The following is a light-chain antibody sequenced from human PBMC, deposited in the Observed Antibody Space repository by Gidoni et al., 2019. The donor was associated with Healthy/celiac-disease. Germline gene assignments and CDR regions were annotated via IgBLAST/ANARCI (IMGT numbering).Light chain of an antibody. Sequence: DIQMTQSPSSLSASVGDRVTITCRASQSISSYLNWYQQKPGKAPTLLIYAASSLQSGVPSRFSGSGSGTDFTLTISSLQPEDFATYDCQQSYSTPLFTFGPGTKVDIK. CDR3: QQSYSTPLFT. J-gene: IGKJ3*01. CDR1: QSISSY. CDR2: AAS. V-gene: IGKV1-39*01.